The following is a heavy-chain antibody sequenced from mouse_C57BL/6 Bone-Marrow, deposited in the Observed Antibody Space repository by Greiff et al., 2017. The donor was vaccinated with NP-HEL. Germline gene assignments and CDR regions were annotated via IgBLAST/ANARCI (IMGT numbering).Heavy chain of an antibody. CDR2: IYIGTGYT. V-gene: IGHV1-58*01. D-gene: IGHD1-1*01. CDR1: GYTFTSSG. Sequence: EVTLMASGAELVRPGSSVKMSCTTSGYTFTSSGINWVKQRPGQGLEWIGYIYIGTGYTEYNEKFKGKATLTSATSSSTAYMQLSSLTSEDAASYFCARPGVVAHYYARDYGGQGTSVTVSS. J-gene: IGHJ4*01. CDR3: ARPGVVAHYYARDY.